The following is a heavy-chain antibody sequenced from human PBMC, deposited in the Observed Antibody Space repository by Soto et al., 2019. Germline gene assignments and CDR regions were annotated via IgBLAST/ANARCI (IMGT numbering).Heavy chain of an antibody. CDR3: ARGHPRPYYDFWGGYYDYYYGMDV. CDR2: IYYSGST. D-gene: IGHD3-3*01. Sequence: QVQLQESGPGLVKPSETLSLTCTVSGGSISSYYWSWIRQPPGKGLEWIGYIYYSGSTNYNPSLKRRVTISVDTSKNQFTLKLRSVTAADTAVYYCARGHPRPYYDFWGGYYDYYYGMDVWGQGTTVTVSS. J-gene: IGHJ6*02. V-gene: IGHV4-59*01. CDR1: GGSISSYY.